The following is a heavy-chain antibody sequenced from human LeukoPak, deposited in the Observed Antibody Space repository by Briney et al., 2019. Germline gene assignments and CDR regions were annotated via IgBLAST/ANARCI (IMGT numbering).Heavy chain of an antibody. CDR3: ARDLIVGATLAGGHDAFDI. CDR2: ISAYTGNT. V-gene: IGHV1-18*01. Sequence: RASVKVSCKASGYTFTSYGISWVRQVPGQGLEWMGWISAYTGNTNYAQNLQGRVTMTTDTSTRTAYMDLRSLRSDDTAVYYCARDLIVGATLAGGHDAFDIWGQGTMVTVSS. D-gene: IGHD1-26*01. J-gene: IGHJ3*02. CDR1: GYTFTSYG.